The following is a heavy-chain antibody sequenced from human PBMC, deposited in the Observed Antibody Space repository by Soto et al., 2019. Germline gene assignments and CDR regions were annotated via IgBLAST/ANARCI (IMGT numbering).Heavy chain of an antibody. CDR2: LFYSGTT. CDR1: GDSISSSDYY. V-gene: IGHV4-39*01. D-gene: IGHD3-10*01. CDR3: ARLIGRRAGSGNSIFANFDY. J-gene: IGHJ4*02. Sequence: SETLSLTCTVFGDSISSSDYYWGWIRQPPGKGLECIGSLFYSGTTYYNPSLKSRVSISGDTSKNQFSLRLTSVTAADTAVYYCARLIGRRAGSGNSIFANFDYWGQGALVTVSS.